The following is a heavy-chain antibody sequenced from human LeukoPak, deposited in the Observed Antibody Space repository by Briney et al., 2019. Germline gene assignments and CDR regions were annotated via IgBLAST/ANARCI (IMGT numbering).Heavy chain of an antibody. CDR3: AKDIAGQGVEAFDI. V-gene: IGHV3-72*01. CDR2: TRNKANSYST. D-gene: IGHD2-15*01. Sequence: GGSLRLSCGASGFTFSDHYMDWVRQAPGKGLEWVGRTRNKANSYSTEYAASVKGRFTISRDDSKNSLYLQMNSLRTEDTALYYCAKDIAGQGVEAFDIWGQGTMVTVSS. J-gene: IGHJ3*02. CDR1: GFTFSDHY.